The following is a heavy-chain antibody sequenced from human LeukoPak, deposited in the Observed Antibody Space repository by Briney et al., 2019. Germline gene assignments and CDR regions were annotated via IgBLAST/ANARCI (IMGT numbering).Heavy chain of an antibody. V-gene: IGHV3-74*01. CDR1: GFTFSTYW. CDR2: TNSDGGTT. D-gene: IGHD3-16*01. CDR3: SYHFDY. Sequence: GGSLRLSCAASGFTFSTYWMHWVRQAPGKGLVWVSRTNSDGGTTSYADSVKGRFTISRDNAKNTLYLQMNSLRAEDTAVATGSYHFDYWGQGTLATVSS. J-gene: IGHJ4*02.